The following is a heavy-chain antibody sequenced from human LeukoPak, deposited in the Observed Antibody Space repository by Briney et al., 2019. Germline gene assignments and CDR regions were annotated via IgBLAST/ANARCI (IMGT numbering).Heavy chain of an antibody. Sequence: GGSLRLSCAASGFVFDDYAMHWVRQVPGRGLEWASLISGDGVSSFYADSVRGRFTISRDNNNNSLSLQMHSLTAEDTAFYYCAREQFSHTSNYFDNWGQGILVTVSS. CDR1: GFVFDDYA. CDR3: AREQFSHTSNYFDN. CDR2: ISGDGVSS. J-gene: IGHJ4*02. V-gene: IGHV3-43*02. D-gene: IGHD5-24*01.